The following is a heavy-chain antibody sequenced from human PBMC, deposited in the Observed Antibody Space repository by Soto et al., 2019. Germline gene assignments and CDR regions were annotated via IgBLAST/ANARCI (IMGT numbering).Heavy chain of an antibody. Sequence: EVQLLESGGGLVQPGGSLRLSCVGSGFSFRKYAMNWVRQAPGKGLEWVSGISGSGGSGRGFYADPVKGRFTISRDNSKNTLYLEMNSLRAEDTAVYYRAKDLDDYSSAIDFWGQGTLVTVSS. CDR3: AKDLDDYSSAIDF. CDR2: ISGSGGSGRG. V-gene: IGHV3-23*01. CDR1: GFSFRKYA. J-gene: IGHJ4*02. D-gene: IGHD4-4*01.